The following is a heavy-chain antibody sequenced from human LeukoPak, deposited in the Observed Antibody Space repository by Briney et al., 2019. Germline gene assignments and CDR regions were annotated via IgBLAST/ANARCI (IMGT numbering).Heavy chain of an antibody. D-gene: IGHD6-19*01. CDR2: IYSGGST. V-gene: IGHV3-66*01. Sequence: GGSLRLSCAASGFTVSSNYMSWVRQAPGKGLEWVSVIYSGGSTYYADSVKGRFTISRDNSKNTLYLQMNSLRAEDTAVYYCARDLGISAVAGSSDCWGQGTLVTVSS. CDR3: ARDLGISAVAGSSDC. CDR1: GFTVSSNY. J-gene: IGHJ4*02.